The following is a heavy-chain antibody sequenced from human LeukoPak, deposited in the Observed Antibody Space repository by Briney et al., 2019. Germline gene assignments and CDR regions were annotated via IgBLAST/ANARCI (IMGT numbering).Heavy chain of an antibody. J-gene: IGHJ6*03. CDR2: IYYSGST. D-gene: IGHD4-17*01. Sequence: SETLSLTCTVSGGSISNYYWSWIRRPPGKGLEWIGYIYYSGSTLYNPSLKSRVTISVDTSKNQFSLKLSSVTAADTAVYYCARDYGSPKYYYYMDVWGKGTTVTVSS. CDR1: GGSISNYY. CDR3: ARDYGSPKYYYYMDV. V-gene: IGHV4-59*12.